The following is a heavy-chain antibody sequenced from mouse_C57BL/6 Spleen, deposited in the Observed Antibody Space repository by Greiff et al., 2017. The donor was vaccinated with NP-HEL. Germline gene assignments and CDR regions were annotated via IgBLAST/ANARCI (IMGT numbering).Heavy chain of an antibody. V-gene: IGHV1-42*01. D-gene: IGHD3-2*02. Sequence: VQLQQSGPELVKPGASVKISCKASGYSFTGYYMNWVKQSPEKSLEWIGEINPSTGGTTYNQKFKAKATLTVDKSSSTAYTQLKSLTSEDSAVYYCARLGSGYPVAYWGQVTLVTVSA. CDR1: GYSFTGYY. CDR2: INPSTGGT. J-gene: IGHJ3*01. CDR3: ARLGSGYPVAY.